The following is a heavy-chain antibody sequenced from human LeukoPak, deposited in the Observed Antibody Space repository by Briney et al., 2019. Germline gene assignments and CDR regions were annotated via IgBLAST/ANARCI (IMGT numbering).Heavy chain of an antibody. V-gene: IGHV3-23*01. Sequence: GGSLRLSCAASGFTFSTYAMSWVRQAPGKGLEWVSSISGSGGSTYYADSVKGRFTISRDNSKNTLYLQMNSLRAEDTAVYYCAKAEDYGDSYWGQGTLVTVSS. CDR1: GFTFSTYA. CDR3: AKAEDYGDSY. J-gene: IGHJ4*02. CDR2: ISGSGGST. D-gene: IGHD4-17*01.